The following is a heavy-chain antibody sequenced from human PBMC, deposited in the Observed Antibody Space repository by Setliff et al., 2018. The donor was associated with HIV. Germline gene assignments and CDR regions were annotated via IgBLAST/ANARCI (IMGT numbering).Heavy chain of an antibody. D-gene: IGHD6-13*01. CDR2: ISLSGST. CDR3: ARGLTAPAAAGS. V-gene: IGHV4-38-2*02. Sequence: SETLSLTCSVSGYSLSSASYWGWIRQSPERGLEWIGSISLSGSTYYNPSLQSRVTISIDMSKNHFSLNLKSVTAADTAIYYCARGLTAPAAAGSWGQGMLVTVS. CDR1: GYSLSSASY. J-gene: IGHJ5*02.